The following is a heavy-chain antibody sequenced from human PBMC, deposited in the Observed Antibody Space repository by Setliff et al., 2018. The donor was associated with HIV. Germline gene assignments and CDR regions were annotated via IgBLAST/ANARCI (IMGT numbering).Heavy chain of an antibody. J-gene: IGHJ3*02. CDR1: GGSFSDYY. CDR2: INHSGST. Sequence: PSETLSLTCAVYGGSFSDYYWSWIRQPPGKGLEWIGEINHSGSTNYNPSLKSRVTISVDTPKNQFSLKLSSVTAADTAVYYCARGVVGATSGGAFDIWGQGTMVTVS. D-gene: IGHD1-26*01. V-gene: IGHV4-34*01. CDR3: ARGVVGATSGGAFDI.